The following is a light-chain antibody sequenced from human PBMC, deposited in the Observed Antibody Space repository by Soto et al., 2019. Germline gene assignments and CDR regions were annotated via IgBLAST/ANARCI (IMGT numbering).Light chain of an antibody. CDR3: QQYNNWPPWT. V-gene: IGKV3-15*01. Sequence: EIVMTQSPATLSVSPGERATLSCRASQSVSSNLVWYQQKPGQAPRLLIYGASTRATGIPARFSGSGSGTEFTLTISSLQSEDFAVYYCQQYNNWPPWTFGQGTTVEIK. CDR1: QSVSSN. CDR2: GAS. J-gene: IGKJ1*01.